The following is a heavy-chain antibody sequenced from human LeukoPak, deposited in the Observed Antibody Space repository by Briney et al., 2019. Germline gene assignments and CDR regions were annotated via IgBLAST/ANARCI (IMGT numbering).Heavy chain of an antibody. CDR3: AREGVDYDILTGYPHALDD. Sequence: PGGSLRLSCAASGLTVSSNYKSWVRQAPGKGLEWVSVIYSGGSTYYADSVKGRFTISRDNSKNTLYLQMNSLRAEDTAVYYCAREGVDYDILTGYPHALDDWGQGTLVTVSS. CDR1: GLTVSSNY. J-gene: IGHJ4*02. D-gene: IGHD3-9*01. CDR2: IYSGGST. V-gene: IGHV3-53*05.